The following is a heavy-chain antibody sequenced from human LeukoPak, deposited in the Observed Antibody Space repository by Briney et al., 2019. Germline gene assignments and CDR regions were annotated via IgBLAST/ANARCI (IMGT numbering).Heavy chain of an antibody. CDR1: GFTFSSYA. J-gene: IGHJ3*02. Sequence: GGSLRLSCAASGFTFSSYAMHWVRQAPGKGLEWVSSISSSSNYIYYADSVKGRFTISRDNAKNSLYLQMNSLRAEDTAVYYCARGGAAAGLDAFDIWGQGIVVTVSS. CDR3: ARGGAAAGLDAFDI. V-gene: IGHV3-21*01. D-gene: IGHD6-13*01. CDR2: ISSSSNYI.